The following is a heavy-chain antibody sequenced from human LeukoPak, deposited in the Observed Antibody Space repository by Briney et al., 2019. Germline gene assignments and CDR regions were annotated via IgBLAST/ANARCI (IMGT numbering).Heavy chain of an antibody. CDR3: ARGGSGRKYYYIDD. CDR2: IYRDGSEK. Sequence: GGSLRLSCAASRFTLSGYWMSWVRQAPGKGLEWVANIYRDGSEKYYVDSVKGRLTISRDNAKNSLYLQMNSLGVDDTAVYYCARGGSGRKYYYIDDWGKGTMVTVSS. D-gene: IGHD1-26*01. V-gene: IGHV3-7*04. J-gene: IGHJ4*02. CDR1: RFTLSGYW.